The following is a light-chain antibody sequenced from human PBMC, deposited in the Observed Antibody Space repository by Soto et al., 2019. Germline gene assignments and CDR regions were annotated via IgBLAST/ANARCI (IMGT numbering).Light chain of an antibody. CDR3: QQYETFSGT. CDR1: QSVSGW. J-gene: IGKJ1*01. CDR2: DAS. V-gene: IGKV1-5*01. Sequence: IQMTQSPSPLSASVGDTVTVTCRASQSVSGWLAWYQQKPGEAPKLMIYDASALPRGVPSRFSGSGSGTKFTLTIASLQPDDVATYYCQQYETFSGTLGPGTKVDIK.